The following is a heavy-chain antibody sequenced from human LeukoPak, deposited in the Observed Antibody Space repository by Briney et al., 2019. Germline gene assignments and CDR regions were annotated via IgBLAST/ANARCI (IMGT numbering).Heavy chain of an antibody. CDR3: ARVSYYDDAFDI. J-gene: IGHJ3*02. D-gene: IGHD3-3*01. Sequence: SETLSLTCTVSGGSISSGDYYWSWIRQPPGKGLEWIGYMYYSGSTNYNPSLKSRVTISVDTSKNQFSLKLSSVTAADTAVYYCARVSYYDDAFDIWGQGTMVTVSS. V-gene: IGHV4-61*08. CDR2: MYYSGST. CDR1: GGSISSGDYY.